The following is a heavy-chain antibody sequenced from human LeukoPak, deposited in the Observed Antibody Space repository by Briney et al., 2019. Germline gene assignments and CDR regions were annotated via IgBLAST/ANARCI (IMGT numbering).Heavy chain of an antibody. D-gene: IGHD3-10*01. CDR1: GFTFSSYA. J-gene: IGHJ6*02. CDR3: ARPPLGWELLSDYYYYGMDV. Sequence: GGSLRLSCAASGFTFSSYAMSWVRQAPGKGLEWVSAISGSGGSTYYADSVKGRSTISRDNSKNTLYLQMNSLRAEDTAVYYCARPPLGWELLSDYYYYGMDVWGQGTTVTVSS. CDR2: ISGSGGST. V-gene: IGHV3-23*01.